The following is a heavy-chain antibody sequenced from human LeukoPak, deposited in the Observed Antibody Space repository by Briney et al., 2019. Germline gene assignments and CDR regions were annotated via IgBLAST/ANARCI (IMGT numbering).Heavy chain of an antibody. CDR1: GFTFSSYW. CDR3: ARVLDNSSSRYQSLKY. J-gene: IGHJ4*02. V-gene: IGHV3-74*01. CDR2: INHDGSNT. D-gene: IGHD6-25*01. Sequence: PGGSLRLSCTASGFTFSSYWMHWVRQAPGKGLVWVSFINHDGSNTSYADSVKGRFTISRDNAKNSLYLQMDSLRAEDTAVYYCARVLDNSSSRYQSLKYWGQGTLVTVSS.